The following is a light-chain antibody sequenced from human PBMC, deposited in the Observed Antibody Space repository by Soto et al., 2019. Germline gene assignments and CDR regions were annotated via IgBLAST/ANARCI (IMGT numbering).Light chain of an antibody. CDR3: QSADSSDTSLV. CDR1: ALSKKY. Sequence: SSELTQPPSVSVSPGQTARIPCSGNALSKKYAYWYQQKPGQAPVLLIYKDSERPSGIPERFSGSSSGTTVTLTISAVQAEDEADYFCQSADSSDTSLVFGGGTKLTVL. CDR2: KDS. V-gene: IGLV3-25*03. J-gene: IGLJ2*01.